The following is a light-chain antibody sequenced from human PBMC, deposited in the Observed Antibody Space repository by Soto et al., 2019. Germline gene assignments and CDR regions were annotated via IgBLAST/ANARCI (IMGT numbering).Light chain of an antibody. CDR3: QQYQSYSRT. Sequence: DIQMTQSPSTLSASVRDRVTITCRASQSISSWLAWYQQKPGKAPKLLIYDASSLESGVPSRFSGSGSGTEFTLTISSLKPDDFATYYCQQYQSYSRTFGQGTKVDIK. V-gene: IGKV1-5*01. J-gene: IGKJ1*01. CDR1: QSISSW. CDR2: DAS.